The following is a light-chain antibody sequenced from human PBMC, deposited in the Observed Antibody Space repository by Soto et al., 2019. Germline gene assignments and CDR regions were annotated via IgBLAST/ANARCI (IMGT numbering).Light chain of an antibody. J-gene: IGKJ5*01. Sequence: IQLTQSPSSLSASVGDRVTITCRASQGISSYLAWYQQKPGKAPRVLISVASTLQSGVPSRFSGSGSGTDFTLTISSLQPEDFATYYWQKFNNYPIAFGQGTRLEIK. V-gene: IGKV1-9*01. CDR2: VAS. CDR3: QKFNNYPIA. CDR1: QGISSY.